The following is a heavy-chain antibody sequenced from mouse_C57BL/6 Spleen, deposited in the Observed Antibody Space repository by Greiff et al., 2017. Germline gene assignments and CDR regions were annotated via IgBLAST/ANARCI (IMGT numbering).Heavy chain of an antibody. D-gene: IGHD1-1*01. Sequence: VQLQQPGAELVRPGSSVKLSCKASGYTFTSYWMEWVKQRPGQGLEWIGNIYPSDSETHYNQKFKDKATLTVDKSSSTAYMQLSSLTSKDSAVYYCARAPYYYGSSYGFAYWGQGTLVTVSA. CDR1: GYTFTSYW. J-gene: IGHJ3*01. CDR3: ARAPYYYGSSYGFAY. V-gene: IGHV1-61*01. CDR2: IYPSDSET.